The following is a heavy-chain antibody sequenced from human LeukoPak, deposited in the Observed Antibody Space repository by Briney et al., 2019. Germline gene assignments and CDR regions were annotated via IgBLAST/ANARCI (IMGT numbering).Heavy chain of an antibody. J-gene: IGHJ4*02. D-gene: IGHD6-6*01. CDR3: ARSEHSSSSFDY. Sequence: PGGSLRLSCVASGILVSSNYMSWVRQAPGKGLEWVSFIDSTGSTYYADSVKGRFTISRDNARNSLYLQMNSLGAEDTAIYYCARSEHSSSSFDYWGQGTLVTVSS. CDR2: IDSTGST. CDR1: GILVSSNY. V-gene: IGHV3-66*01.